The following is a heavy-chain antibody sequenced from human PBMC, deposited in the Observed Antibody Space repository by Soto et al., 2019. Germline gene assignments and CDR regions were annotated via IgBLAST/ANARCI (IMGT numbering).Heavy chain of an antibody. CDR1: GYTFTSYG. CDR3: SRATLLRFLEGPEVDY. CDR2: ISAYNGNT. J-gene: IGHJ4*02. Sequence: QVQLVQSGAEVKKPGASVKVSCKASGYTFTSYGISWVRQAPGQGLEWMGWISAYNGNTNYAQKLQGRVTMTTDTSTSTAYMELRSLRSDDTAVYYCSRATLLRFLEGPEVDYWGQGTLVTVSS. V-gene: IGHV1-18*01. D-gene: IGHD3-3*01.